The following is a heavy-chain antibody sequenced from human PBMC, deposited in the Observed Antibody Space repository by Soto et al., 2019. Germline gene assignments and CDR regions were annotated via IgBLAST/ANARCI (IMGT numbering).Heavy chain of an antibody. CDR1: GSTFSSYS. D-gene: IGHD1-26*01. Sequence: GGSLRLSCAASGSTFSSYSMNWVRQAPGKGLEWVSYISSSSSTIYYADSVKGRFTISRDNAKNSLYLQMNSLRAEDTAVYYCARDRSYGVNYYYYMDVWGKGTTVTVSS. CDR3: ARDRSYGVNYYYYMDV. CDR2: ISSSSSTI. V-gene: IGHV3-48*01. J-gene: IGHJ6*03.